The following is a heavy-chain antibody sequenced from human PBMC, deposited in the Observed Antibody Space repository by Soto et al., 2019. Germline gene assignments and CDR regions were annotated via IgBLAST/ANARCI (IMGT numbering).Heavy chain of an antibody. CDR2: IIPIFGTA. CDR3: ARDESRPGSSWHH. J-gene: IGHJ5*02. D-gene: IGHD6-13*01. Sequence: QVQLVQSGAEVKKPGSSVKVSCKASGGTFSSYAISWVRQGPGQGPGWMGGIIPIFGTANYAQKFQGRVTSTADDSTSTAYMEPSSLRSEDTAGYYGARDESRPGSSWHHWSQGTLVTVSS. CDR1: GGTFSSYA. V-gene: IGHV1-69*01.